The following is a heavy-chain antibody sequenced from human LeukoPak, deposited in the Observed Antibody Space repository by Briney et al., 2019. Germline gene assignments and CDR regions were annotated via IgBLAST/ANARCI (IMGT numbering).Heavy chain of an antibody. CDR1: GFTFSDYY. Sequence: GGPLRLSCEASGFTFSDYYMSWIRQAPGKGLEWVSYISSSGSTIYYADSVKGRFTISRDNAKNSLYLQMNSLRAEDTAVYYCAREISGERTYYFDYWGQGTLVTVSS. CDR3: AREISGERTYYFDY. CDR2: ISSSGSTI. D-gene: IGHD1-26*01. V-gene: IGHV3-11*01. J-gene: IGHJ4*02.